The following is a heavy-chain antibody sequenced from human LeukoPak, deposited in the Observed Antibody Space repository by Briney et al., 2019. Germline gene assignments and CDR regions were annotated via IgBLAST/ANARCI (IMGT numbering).Heavy chain of an antibody. CDR1: GFTFSDYY. Sequence: PGGSLRLSCAASGFTFSDYYMSWIRQAPGKGLEWVSYISSSGSTIYYADSVKGRFTISRDNAKNSLYLQMNSLRAEDTAVHYCARDRRHLRGYFDLWGRGTLVTVSS. CDR3: ARDRRHLRGYFDL. V-gene: IGHV3-11*01. J-gene: IGHJ2*01. CDR2: ISSSGSTI.